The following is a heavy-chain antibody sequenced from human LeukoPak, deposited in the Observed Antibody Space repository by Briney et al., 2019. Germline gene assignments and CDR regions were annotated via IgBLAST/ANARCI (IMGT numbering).Heavy chain of an antibody. D-gene: IGHD4-23*01. J-gene: IGHJ4*02. CDR2: INSDGRST. CDR1: GXTFSSYW. V-gene: IGHV3-74*01. CDR3: ARSAYPGNSVIED. Sequence: GGSLRLSWAGSGXTFSSYWMHWVRQAPGKGLVWVSRINSDGRSTNYADSVKGRFTISRDNAKNTLYLQMNSLRAEDTAVYYCARSAYPGNSVIEDWGRGTLVTVSS.